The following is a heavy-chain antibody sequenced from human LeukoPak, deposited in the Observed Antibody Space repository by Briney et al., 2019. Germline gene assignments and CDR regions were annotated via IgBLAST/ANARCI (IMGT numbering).Heavy chain of an antibody. CDR2: ISYSGST. CDR1: GGSITSHF. D-gene: IGHD3-22*01. V-gene: IGHV4-59*08. Sequence: SETLPLTCTVSGGSITSHFWSWIRQPPGKGLEWIGYISYSGSTNYNSSLKSRVTISVDTSKNQFSLKVSSVTAADTAVYYCARIYDSSDYSTYYFDYWGQGTLVTVSS. J-gene: IGHJ4*02. CDR3: ARIYDSSDYSTYYFDY.